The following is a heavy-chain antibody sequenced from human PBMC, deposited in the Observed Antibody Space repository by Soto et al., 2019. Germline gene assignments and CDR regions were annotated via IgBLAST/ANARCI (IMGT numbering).Heavy chain of an antibody. Sequence: SETLSLTCTVSGGSISSYYWSWIRQPPGKGLEWIGYIYYSGSTNYNPSLKSRVTISVDTSKNQFSLQLSSVTAADTAVYDCSREDTCTLYSSRPNAFDIWGQGTMVTVSS. CDR3: SREDTCTLYSSRPNAFDI. J-gene: IGHJ3*02. V-gene: IGHV4-59*01. CDR1: GGSISSYY. D-gene: IGHD6-13*01. CDR2: IYYSGST.